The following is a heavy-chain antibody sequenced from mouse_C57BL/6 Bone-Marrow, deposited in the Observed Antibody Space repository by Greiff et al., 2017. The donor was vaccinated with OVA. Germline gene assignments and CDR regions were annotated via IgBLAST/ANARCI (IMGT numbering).Heavy chain of an antibody. CDR1: GFTFSSYA. CDR2: ISDGGSHT. J-gene: IGHJ3*01. Sequence: EVQVVESGGGLVKPGGSLKLSCAASGFTFSSYAMSWVRQTPEKRLEWVATISDGGSHTYYPDNVKGRFTISRDNAKNNLYLQMSHLKSEDTAMYYCARESNSWFAYWGQGTLVTVSA. V-gene: IGHV5-4*01. D-gene: IGHD2-5*01. CDR3: ARESNSWFAY.